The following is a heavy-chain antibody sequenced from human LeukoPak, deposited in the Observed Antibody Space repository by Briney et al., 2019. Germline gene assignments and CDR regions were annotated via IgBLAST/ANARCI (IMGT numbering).Heavy chain of an antibody. J-gene: IGHJ4*02. D-gene: IGHD4-23*01. CDR2: ISGSGYST. CDR3: ARRAGGYSHPYDY. CDR1: GFTFTSYA. V-gene: IGHV3-23*01. Sequence: GGSLRLSCAASGFTFTSYAMSWVRQAPGKGLEWVSVISGSGYSTYYADSVKGRFTISRDNSKNTLYLQMNSLRAEDTAVYYCARRAGGYSHPYDYWGQGTLVTVSS.